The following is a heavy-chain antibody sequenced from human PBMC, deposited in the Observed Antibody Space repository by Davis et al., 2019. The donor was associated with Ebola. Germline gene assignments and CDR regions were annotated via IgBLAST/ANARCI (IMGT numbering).Heavy chain of an antibody. Sequence: AASVKVSCKASGGTFSSYTISWVRQAPGQGLEWMGRIIPILGIANYAQKFQGRVTITADKSTSTAYMELSSLRSEDTAVYYCAADEGEILWFGELNVWGQGTTVTVSS. CDR3: AADEGEILWFGELNV. CDR2: IIPILGIA. J-gene: IGHJ6*02. D-gene: IGHD3-10*01. V-gene: IGHV1-69*02. CDR1: GGTFSSYT.